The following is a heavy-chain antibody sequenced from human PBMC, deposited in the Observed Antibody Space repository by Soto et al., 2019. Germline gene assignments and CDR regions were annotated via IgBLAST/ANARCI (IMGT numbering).Heavy chain of an antibody. CDR3: AKAIVLLWFGELFEQNYYYGMDV. J-gene: IGHJ6*02. CDR2: ISGSGGST. V-gene: IGHV3-23*01. D-gene: IGHD3-10*01. Sequence: HPGGSMRLSCAASGFTFSSYAMSWVRQAPGKGLEWVSAISGSGGSTYYADSVKGRFTISRDNSKNTLYLQMNSLRAEDTAVYYWAKAIVLLWFGELFEQNYYYGMDVWGQGTTVTVSS. CDR1: GFTFSSYA.